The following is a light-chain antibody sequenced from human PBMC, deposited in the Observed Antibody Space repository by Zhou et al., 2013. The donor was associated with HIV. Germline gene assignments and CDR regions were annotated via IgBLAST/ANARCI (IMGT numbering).Light chain of an antibody. CDR3: QEYNSAPPFT. Sequence: DIQMTQSPSSLSASAGDTVTITCRASQDIKHFLAWYQQTAGQVPKLLIHSASSLASSGVPSRFSGSGSGTEFTLTISSLQPDDSATYYCQEYNSAPPFTFRPWDPKWISN. V-gene: IGKV1-27*01. J-gene: IGKJ3*01. CDR1: QDIKHF. CDR2: SAS.